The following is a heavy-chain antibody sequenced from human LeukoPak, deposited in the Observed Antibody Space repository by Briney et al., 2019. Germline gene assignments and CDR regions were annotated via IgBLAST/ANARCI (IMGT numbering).Heavy chain of an antibody. CDR3: ARDQNYAGYQLPRDAFDI. Sequence: PSETLSLTCSVSGDSFRSVKDYWAWIRQPPGKGLEWIASGDYSGGTYYNPSLKSRVTISVDTSKNQFSLKLSSVTAADTAVYYCARDQNYAGYQLPRDAFDIWGQGTMVTVSS. CDR1: GDSFRSVKDY. CDR2: GDYSGGT. D-gene: IGHD2-2*01. V-gene: IGHV4-39*07. J-gene: IGHJ3*02.